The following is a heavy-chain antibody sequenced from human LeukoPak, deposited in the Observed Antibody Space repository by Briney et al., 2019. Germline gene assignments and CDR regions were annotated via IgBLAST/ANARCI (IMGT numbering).Heavy chain of an antibody. CDR3: VRGGGADRPYGLDV. CDR2: INSDGTST. CDR1: RFTVSSYW. J-gene: IGHJ6*02. Sequence: GGSLRLSCAAFRFTVSSYWIHWVRQAPGKGPVWVSRINSDGTSTTYADPVKGRFTISRDSAKNTVYLQMNSLRAEDTAVYYCVRGGGADRPYGLDVWGQGTTVTVSS. V-gene: IGHV3-74*01. D-gene: IGHD6-6*01.